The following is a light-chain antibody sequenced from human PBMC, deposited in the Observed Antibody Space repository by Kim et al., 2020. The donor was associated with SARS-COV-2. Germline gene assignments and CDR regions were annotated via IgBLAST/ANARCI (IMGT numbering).Light chain of an antibody. CDR2: AAS. Sequence: ESVGDRVTSTCRASQDISNYLAWYQQKPGKVPKLLIYAASALQLGVPSRFSGSGSGTDFTLTVTSLQPEDVATYYCQKYNSAPWTFGQGTKVDIK. V-gene: IGKV1-27*01. CDR3: QKYNSAPWT. CDR1: QDISNY. J-gene: IGKJ1*01.